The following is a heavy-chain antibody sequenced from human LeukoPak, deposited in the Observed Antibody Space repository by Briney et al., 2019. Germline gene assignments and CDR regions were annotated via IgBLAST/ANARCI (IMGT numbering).Heavy chain of an antibody. J-gene: IGHJ4*02. V-gene: IGHV3-74*01. CDR2: LPPDELDI. CDR3: ARGLVHDTSGYYSDY. CDR1: GFTFTNYW. D-gene: IGHD3-22*01. Sequence: PGGSLRLSCAASGFTFTNYWMHWVRQAPGMGLVWVSRLPPDELDIIYADSVKGRFTVSRDNAKNTLYLQMDSLRAEDSAVYYCARGLVHDTSGYYSDYWGQGILVTVSS.